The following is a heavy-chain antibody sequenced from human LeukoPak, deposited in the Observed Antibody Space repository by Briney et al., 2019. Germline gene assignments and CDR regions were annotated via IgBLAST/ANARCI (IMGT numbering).Heavy chain of an antibody. CDR1: GASLNNYN. V-gene: IGHV4-34*01. J-gene: IGHJ3*02. CDR2: IDYVGRT. Sequence: SETLSLTCAVYGASLNNYNWAWIRQSPVKGLEWIGEIDYVGRTRYNASLKSRLTISIDTSKNQFSLTLSSVTAADTALYFCARPVYCSVTTCTGPLHIWGQGTMVTVSS. CDR3: ARPVYCSVTTCTGPLHI. D-gene: IGHD2-15*01.